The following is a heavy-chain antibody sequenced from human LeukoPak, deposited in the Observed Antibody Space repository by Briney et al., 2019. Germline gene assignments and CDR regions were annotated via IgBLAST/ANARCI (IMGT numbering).Heavy chain of an antibody. CDR3: ARDRIPVLRYFDWLLDY. J-gene: IGHJ4*02. CDR2: IIPIFGTA. Sequence: SVKVSCKASGGTFSSYAISWVRQAPGQGLEWMGRIIPIFGTANYAQKFQGRVTITTDESTSTAYMELSSLRSEDTAVYYCARDRIPVLRYFDWLLDYWGQGTLVTVSS. V-gene: IGHV1-69*05. CDR1: GGTFSSYA. D-gene: IGHD3-9*01.